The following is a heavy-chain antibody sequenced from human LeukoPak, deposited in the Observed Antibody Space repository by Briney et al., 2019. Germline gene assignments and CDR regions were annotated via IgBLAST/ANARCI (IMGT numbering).Heavy chain of an antibody. V-gene: IGHV3-21*01. J-gene: IGHJ5*02. D-gene: IGHD2/OR15-2a*01. Sequence: PGGSLRLSCAASGFSLSSYDMNWVRQAPGKGLEWVSSISTCSTFIYYTYSVKGRFTISRDNAKNSLYLRMNSLSAEDTAVYYCARADCSSSTCYLRSSWFDPWGQGTLVTVSS. CDR3: ARADCSSSTCYLRSSWFDP. CDR1: GFSLSSYD. CDR2: ISTCSTFI.